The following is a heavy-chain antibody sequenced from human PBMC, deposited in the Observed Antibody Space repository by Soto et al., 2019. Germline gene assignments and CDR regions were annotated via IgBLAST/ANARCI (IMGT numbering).Heavy chain of an antibody. CDR2: INAGNDNT. Sequence: QVQLVQSGAEVKKPGASVKVSCKASGYTFTRYAMHWVRQAPGQRLEWMGWINAGNDNTKYSQKYQGRVTITRDTSASTAYMELSSLRYEDTAVYYCARGVGGIYYDFNWFVPWGQGTLVTVSS. CDR1: GYTFTRYA. CDR3: ARGVGGIYYDFNWFVP. D-gene: IGHD3-22*01. V-gene: IGHV1-3*01. J-gene: IGHJ5*02.